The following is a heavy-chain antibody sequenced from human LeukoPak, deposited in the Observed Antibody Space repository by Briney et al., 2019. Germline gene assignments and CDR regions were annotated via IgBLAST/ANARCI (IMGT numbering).Heavy chain of an antibody. D-gene: IGHD6-13*01. CDR2: ISHSGTT. J-gene: IGHJ4*02. CDR1: GGSISSSW. Sequence: SETLSLTCAVSGGSISSSWWSWVRQPPGKGLEWIGEISHSGTTNYNPSLKSRVTISVDKSKNQFSLGLSSVTAADTALYYCTTAFGYSRDWGQGTLVTVSS. V-gene: IGHV4-4*02. CDR3: TTAFGYSRD.